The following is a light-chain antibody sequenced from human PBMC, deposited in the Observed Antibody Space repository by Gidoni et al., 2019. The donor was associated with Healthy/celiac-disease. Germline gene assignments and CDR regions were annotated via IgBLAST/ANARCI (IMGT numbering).Light chain of an antibody. Sequence: DIQMTPSPSSLSASVGDRVTITCRASQSISSYLNWYQQKPGKAHKLLIYAASSLQSGVPSRFSGSGSGTDFTLTISSLQPEDFATYYCQQSYSTPITFGQGTRLEIK. CDR1: QSISSY. CDR3: QQSYSTPIT. J-gene: IGKJ5*01. CDR2: AAS. V-gene: IGKV1-39*01.